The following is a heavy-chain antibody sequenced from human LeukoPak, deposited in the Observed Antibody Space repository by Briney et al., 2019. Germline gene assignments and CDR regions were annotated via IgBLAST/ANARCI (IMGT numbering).Heavy chain of an antibody. Sequence: SGGSLRLSCAASGFTFSNYAMSWVRQAPGKGLEWVSAISGSGGSTYYTDSVKGRFTISRDNSKNTLYLQMNSLRAEDTAVYYCAKLPYDSSGLYYFDYWGQGTLVTVSS. CDR1: GFTFSNYA. D-gene: IGHD3-22*01. J-gene: IGHJ4*02. CDR2: ISGSGGST. V-gene: IGHV3-23*01. CDR3: AKLPYDSSGLYYFDY.